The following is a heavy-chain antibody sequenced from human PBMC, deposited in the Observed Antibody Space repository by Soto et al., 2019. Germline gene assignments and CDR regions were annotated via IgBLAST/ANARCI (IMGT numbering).Heavy chain of an antibody. Sequence: PSETLSLTCAVSGYSISNGDYWGWIRQAPGKGLEWIGSVYYSGSTHYEPSLRGRIAISVDTLKNQFSLRLTSVTAADTAMYFCARNTSTYFDPWVQGIPVTVFS. CDR2: VYYSGST. CDR1: GYSISNGDY. D-gene: IGHD3-9*01. J-gene: IGHJ1*01. V-gene: IGHV4-38-2*01. CDR3: ARNTSTYFDP.